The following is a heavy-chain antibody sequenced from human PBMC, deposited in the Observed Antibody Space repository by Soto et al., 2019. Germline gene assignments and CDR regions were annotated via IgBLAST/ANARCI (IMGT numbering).Heavy chain of an antibody. CDR1: GFTLSIQA. J-gene: IGHJ3*02. CDR3: ARGRSRDAFDI. CDR2: ISYDGSNK. Sequence: PGGSLPVSCVAPGFTLSIQAMHWVGQAPGKGLEWVAVISYDGSNKYYADSVKGRFTISRDNSKNTLYLQMNSLRAEDTAVYYCARGRSRDAFDIWGQGTLFTVSS. V-gene: IGHV3-30-3*01.